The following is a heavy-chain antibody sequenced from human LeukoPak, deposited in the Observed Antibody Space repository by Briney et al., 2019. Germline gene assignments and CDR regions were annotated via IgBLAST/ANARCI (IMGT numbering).Heavy chain of an antibody. Sequence: PSETLSLTCTVSGGSISSSSYYWGWIRQPPGKGLEWIGSIYYSGSTYYNPSLKSRVTISVDTSKNQFSLKLSSVTAADTAVYYCARLDKYSSGRGWFDPWGQGTLVTVSS. J-gene: IGHJ5*02. CDR2: IYYSGST. D-gene: IGHD6-19*01. CDR1: GGSISSSSYY. V-gene: IGHV4-39*01. CDR3: ARLDKYSSGRGWFDP.